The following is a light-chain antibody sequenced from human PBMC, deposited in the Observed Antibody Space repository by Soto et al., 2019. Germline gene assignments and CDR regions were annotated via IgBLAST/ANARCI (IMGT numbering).Light chain of an antibody. CDR3: QQCGSLPGT. CDR1: QSVGPN. Sequence: EIVLTQSPATLSVSPGDSATLSCRASQSVGPNLVWYQQRFGQSPRLLIYGTSSRATGIPDRFSGSGSGTDFTLTISRLEPEDFAVYYCQQCGSLPGTFGQGTRVDIK. V-gene: IGKV3-20*01. J-gene: IGKJ1*01. CDR2: GTS.